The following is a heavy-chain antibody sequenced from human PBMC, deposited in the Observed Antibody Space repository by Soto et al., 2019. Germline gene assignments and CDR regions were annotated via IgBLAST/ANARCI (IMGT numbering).Heavy chain of an antibody. J-gene: IGHJ5*02. Sequence: PGGSLRLSCAASGFPFSSYGMHWVRQAPGKGLDWVAVIWYDGSNKNYADSVKGRFTITRDNSKNTLYLHMNSLRAEDTAVYYCATSISWGQGTLVTVSS. V-gene: IGHV3-33*01. CDR2: IWYDGSNK. CDR1: GFPFSSYG. CDR3: ATSIS.